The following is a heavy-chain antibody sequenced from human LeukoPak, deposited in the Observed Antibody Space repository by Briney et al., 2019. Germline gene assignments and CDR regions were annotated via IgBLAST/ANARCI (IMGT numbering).Heavy chain of an antibody. D-gene: IGHD3-22*01. J-gene: IGHJ6*02. CDR1: GFTFDDYA. CDR3: AKDWFTYYYDSSGYTPHYYGMDV. CDR2: ISGDGGST. Sequence: PGGSLRLSCAAFGFTFDDYAMHWVRQAPGKGLEWVSLISGDGGSTYYADSVKGRFTISRDNSKNSLYLQMNSLRTEDTALYYCAKDWFTYYYDSSGYTPHYYGMDVWGQGTTVTVSS. V-gene: IGHV3-43*02.